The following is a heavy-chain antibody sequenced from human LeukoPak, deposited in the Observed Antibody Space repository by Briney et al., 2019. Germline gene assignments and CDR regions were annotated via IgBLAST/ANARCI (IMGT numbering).Heavy chain of an antibody. CDR2: ISSTSSYI. Sequence: PGGSLRLSCAASGFTFSSYSMNWVRRAPGKGLEWVSSISSTSSYIYYVDSVKGRFTISRDNAKNSLYLQMNTLRAEDTAVYYCARGPIGYNWFDPWGQGTLVTVSS. J-gene: IGHJ5*02. V-gene: IGHV3-21*01. D-gene: IGHD1-26*01. CDR1: GFTFSSYS. CDR3: ARGPIGYNWFDP.